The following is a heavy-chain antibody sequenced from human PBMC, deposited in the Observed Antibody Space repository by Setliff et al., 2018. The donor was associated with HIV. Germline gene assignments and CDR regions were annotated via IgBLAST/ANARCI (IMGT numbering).Heavy chain of an antibody. CDR1: GGSISSGNYY. D-gene: IGHD3-22*01. Sequence: PSEILSLTCTVSGGSISSGNYYWNWIRQPAGKGLEWIGRIYISGSTNYNPSLESRVTISLDTSKNQFSLKLRSVTAADTAVYYCAREDYYDSSGDAFDIWGQGTMVTVSS. V-gene: IGHV4-61*02. CDR3: AREDYYDSSGDAFDI. CDR2: IYISGST. J-gene: IGHJ3*02.